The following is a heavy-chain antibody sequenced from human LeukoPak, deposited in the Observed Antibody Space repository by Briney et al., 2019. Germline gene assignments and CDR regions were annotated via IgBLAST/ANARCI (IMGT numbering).Heavy chain of an antibody. CDR1: GFTFSSYG. V-gene: IGHV3-30*18. CDR3: AKQTGSPYSSSWSTFDY. Sequence: GGSLRLSCAASGFTFSSYGMHWVRQAPGKGLEWVAVISYDGSNKYYADSVKGRFTISRDNSKNTLYLQMNSLRAEDTAVYYCAKQTGSPYSSSWSTFDYWGQGTLVTVSS. J-gene: IGHJ4*02. CDR2: ISYDGSNK. D-gene: IGHD6-13*01.